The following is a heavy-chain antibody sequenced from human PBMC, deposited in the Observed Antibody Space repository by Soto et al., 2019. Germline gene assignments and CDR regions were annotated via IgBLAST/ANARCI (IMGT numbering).Heavy chain of an antibody. Sequence: SXKVSFKASGYTXSSYDINLVRQATGQGLEWMGWMNPNSGNTGYAQKFQGRVTMTRNTSISTAYMELSSLRSEDTAVYYCARVGVGCSSTSCSLDYWGQGTLGTVS. CDR3: ARVGVGCSSTSCSLDY. CDR2: MNPNSGNT. D-gene: IGHD2-2*01. J-gene: IGHJ4*02. CDR1: GYTXSSYD. V-gene: IGHV1-8*01.